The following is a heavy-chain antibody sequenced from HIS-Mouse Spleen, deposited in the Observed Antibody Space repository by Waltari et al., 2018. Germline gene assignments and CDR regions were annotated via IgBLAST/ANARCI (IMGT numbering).Heavy chain of an antibody. CDR1: GGSFSLSSYY. Sequence: QLQLQESGPGLVKPSETLSLTCTVPGGSFSLSSYYWGRIRQHPGKGLEWIGSIYYSGSTYYNPSLKSRVTISVDTSKNQFSLKLSSVTAADTAVYYCAREIPYSSSWYDWYFDLWGRGTLVTVSS. J-gene: IGHJ2*01. CDR3: AREIPYSSSWYDWYFDL. CDR2: IYYSGST. D-gene: IGHD6-13*01. V-gene: IGHV4-39*07.